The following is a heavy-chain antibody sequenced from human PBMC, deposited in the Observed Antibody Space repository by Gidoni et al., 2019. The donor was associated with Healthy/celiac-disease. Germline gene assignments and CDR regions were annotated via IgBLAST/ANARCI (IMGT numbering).Heavy chain of an antibody. CDR2: IYYSGST. CDR1: GGSISSSSYY. CDR3: ARALLGLGFDY. Sequence: QLQLQESCPALVKPSETLSLTCTVSGGSISSSSYYWGWIRQPPGKGLEWIGSIYYSGSTYYNPSLKSRVTISVDTSKNQFYLKLSSVTAEDTAVYYCARALLGLGFDYWGQGTLVTVSS. D-gene: IGHD6-19*01. V-gene: IGHV4-39*07. J-gene: IGHJ4*02.